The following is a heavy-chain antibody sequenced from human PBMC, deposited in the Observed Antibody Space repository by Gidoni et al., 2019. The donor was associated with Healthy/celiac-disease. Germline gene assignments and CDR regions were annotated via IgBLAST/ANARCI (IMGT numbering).Heavy chain of an antibody. CDR1: GFTVSSNY. D-gene: IGHD5-12*01. Sequence: EVQLVESGGGLVQPGGSLRLSCAASGFTVSSNYMSWVRQAPGKGLEWVSVIFSGGSTYYADSVKGRFTISRHNSKNTLYLQMNSLRAEDTAVYYCARGTLYSGYDFYYYMDVWGKGTTVTVSS. CDR3: ARGTLYSGYDFYYYMDV. CDR2: IFSGGST. V-gene: IGHV3-53*04. J-gene: IGHJ6*03.